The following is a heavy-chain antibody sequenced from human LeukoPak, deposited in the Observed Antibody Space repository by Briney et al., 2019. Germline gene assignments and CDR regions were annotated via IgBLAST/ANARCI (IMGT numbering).Heavy chain of an antibody. CDR2: ISSSGSTI. Sequence: GGSLRLSCAASGFTFGSYEMNWVRQAPGKGLEWVSYISSSGSTIYYADSVKGRFTISRDNAKNSLYLQMNSLRAEDTAVYYCARAKIERGTLYIWGQGTMVTVSS. D-gene: IGHD1-1*01. CDR1: GFTFGSYE. J-gene: IGHJ3*02. V-gene: IGHV3-48*03. CDR3: ARAKIERGTLYI.